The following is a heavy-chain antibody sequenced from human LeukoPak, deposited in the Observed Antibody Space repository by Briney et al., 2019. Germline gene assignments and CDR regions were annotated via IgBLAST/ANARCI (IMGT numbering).Heavy chain of an antibody. CDR2: IKQDGSEK. CDR1: GLTFSNYW. J-gene: IGHJ4*02. CDR3: ARDRTRGPY. Sequence: GSLRLSCATSGLTFSNYWMTWVRQAPGKGLEWVANIKQDGSEKYYVDSVKGRFTISRDNAKNSLYLQMNTLRVEDTAVYYCARDRTRGPYWGQGTLVTVSS. V-gene: IGHV3-7*03.